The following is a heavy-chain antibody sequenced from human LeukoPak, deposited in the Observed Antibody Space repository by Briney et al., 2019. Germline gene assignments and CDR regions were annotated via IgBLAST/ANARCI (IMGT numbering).Heavy chain of an antibody. V-gene: IGHV3-21*01. Sequence: GGSLRLSCAASGFTFSSYSMNWVRQAPGKGLEWVSSISSSSSYIYYADSVKGRFTISRDNAKNSLYLQMSSLRAEDTAVYYCARDLSLGELSRWGQGTLVTVSS. CDR2: ISSSSSYI. CDR1: GFTFSSYS. J-gene: IGHJ4*02. D-gene: IGHD3-16*02. CDR3: ARDLSLGELSR.